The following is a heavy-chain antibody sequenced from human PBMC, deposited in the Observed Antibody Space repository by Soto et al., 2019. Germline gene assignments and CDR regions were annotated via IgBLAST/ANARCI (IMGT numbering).Heavy chain of an antibody. Sequence: GGSLRLSCAASGFTFSSYAMSWVRQAPGKGLEWVSAISGSGGSTYYADSVKGRFTISRDNSENTLYLQMNSLRAEDTAVYYCADAITMVRGVYYYMDVWGKGTTVTVSS. CDR3: ADAITMVRGVYYYMDV. CDR2: ISGSGGST. CDR1: GFTFSSYA. V-gene: IGHV3-23*01. J-gene: IGHJ6*03. D-gene: IGHD3-10*01.